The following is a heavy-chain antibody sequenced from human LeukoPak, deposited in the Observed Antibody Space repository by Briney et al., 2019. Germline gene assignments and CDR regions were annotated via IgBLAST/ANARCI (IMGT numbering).Heavy chain of an antibody. CDR2: IWYDGSNK. Sequence: GGSLLLSCAASGFTFSSYGMHWVRQAPGKGLEGVAVIWYDGSNKYYADSVKGRFTISRDNSKNTLYLQMNSLRAEDTAVYYCARDLTEGHMYYYGMDVWGQGTTVTVSS. J-gene: IGHJ6*02. CDR3: ARDLTEGHMYYYGMDV. V-gene: IGHV3-33*01. CDR1: GFTFSSYG.